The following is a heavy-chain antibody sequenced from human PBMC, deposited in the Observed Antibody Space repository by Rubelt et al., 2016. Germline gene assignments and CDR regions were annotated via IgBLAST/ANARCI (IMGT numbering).Heavy chain of an antibody. D-gene: IGHD3-10*01. J-gene: IGHJ5*02. CDR3: ARCYGSGSYGNWFDP. V-gene: IGHV1-18*01. Sequence: QVQLVQSGAEVKKPGASVKVSCKASGYTFTSYGISWVRQAPGHGLEWMGWISAYNGTTNYAQKSQGRASMLTETATGTAYMELGGRRSDDTAVYYCARCYGSGSYGNWFDPWGQGTLVTVSS. CDR1: GYTFTSYG. CDR2: ISAYNGTT.